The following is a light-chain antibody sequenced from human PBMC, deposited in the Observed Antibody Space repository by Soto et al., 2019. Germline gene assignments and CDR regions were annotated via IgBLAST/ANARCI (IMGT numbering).Light chain of an antibody. J-gene: IGKJ4*01. CDR2: GAS. CDR1: QSVDGK. V-gene: IGKV3-15*01. Sequence: EIVLTQSPDTLSLSPGQRATLSCRASQSVDGKLAWYQQKPGQAPRLLIYGASTRATGIPARFSGSGSGTEFTLTISSLQSEDFAVYYCQQYAYRPPLTFGGGTKVDIK. CDR3: QQYAYRPPLT.